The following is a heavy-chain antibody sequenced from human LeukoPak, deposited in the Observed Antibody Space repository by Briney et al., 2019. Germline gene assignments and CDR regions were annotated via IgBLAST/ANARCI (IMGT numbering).Heavy chain of an antibody. V-gene: IGHV1-18*04. Sequence: GASVKVSCKASGYTFTGYYMHWVRQAPGQGLEWMGWISAYNGNTNYAQKLQGRVTMTTGTSTSTAYMELRSLRSDDTAVYYCARDHQPLLGYYYGMDVWGQGTTVTVSS. D-gene: IGHD2-21*02. J-gene: IGHJ6*02. CDR1: GYTFTGYY. CDR2: ISAYNGNT. CDR3: ARDHQPLLGYYYGMDV.